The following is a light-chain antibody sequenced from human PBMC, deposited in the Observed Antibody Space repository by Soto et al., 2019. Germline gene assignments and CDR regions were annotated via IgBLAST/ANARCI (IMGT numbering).Light chain of an antibody. J-gene: IGLJ1*01. V-gene: IGLV2-23*02. Sequence: QSALTQPASVSGSPGQSITISCTGTSSDVWSYNLVSWYQQHPGKAPKLMIYEVSKRPSGVSNRFSGSKSGNTASLTISWLQAEDEADYYCCSYAGSSTYVFGTGTKVTVL. CDR3: CSYAGSSTYV. CDR2: EVS. CDR1: SSDVWSYNL.